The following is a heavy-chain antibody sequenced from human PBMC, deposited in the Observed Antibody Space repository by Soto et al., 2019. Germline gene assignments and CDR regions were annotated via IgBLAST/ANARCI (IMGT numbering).Heavy chain of an antibody. Sequence: PSETLSLTCAVYGGSFSGYYWSWIRQPPGKGLEWIGEINHSGSTNYNPSLKSRVTISVDTSKNQFSLKLSSVTAADTAVYYCAGAGHDYGDYDFDYWGQGTLVTVSS. CDR3: AGAGHDYGDYDFDY. D-gene: IGHD4-17*01. V-gene: IGHV4-34*01. CDR2: INHSGST. CDR1: GGSFSGYY. J-gene: IGHJ4*02.